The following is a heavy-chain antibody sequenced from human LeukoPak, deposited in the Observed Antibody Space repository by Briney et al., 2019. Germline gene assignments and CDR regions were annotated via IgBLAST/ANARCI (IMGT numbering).Heavy chain of an antibody. Sequence: PSENLSLICTVSGGSMNNYYWSWIRQSAGKGLEWIGQVYSSGHTNYNPSLKSRVTMSVGTSKNQFSLSLSSLTAADTAVYYCARRTWGSDFDYWGQGTPVTVSS. CDR3: ARRTWGSDFDY. D-gene: IGHD7-27*01. CDR1: GGSMNNYY. J-gene: IGHJ4*02. V-gene: IGHV4-4*07. CDR2: VYSSGHT.